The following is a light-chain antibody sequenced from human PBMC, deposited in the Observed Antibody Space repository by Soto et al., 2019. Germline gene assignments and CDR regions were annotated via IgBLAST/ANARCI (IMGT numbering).Light chain of an antibody. J-gene: IGKJ3*01. CDR2: DTS. CDR3: QQYDSYSAT. CDR1: QISDDF. V-gene: IGKV1-5*01. Sequence: DIQMTQSPSTLSASVGDRVTITCRTSQISDDFLAWFLQKPGKAPKLLVFDTSKLAGGVPSRFSGSTSGSDFTLSISGLQPDDFGTYYCQQYDSYSATFGPGTKVEIK.